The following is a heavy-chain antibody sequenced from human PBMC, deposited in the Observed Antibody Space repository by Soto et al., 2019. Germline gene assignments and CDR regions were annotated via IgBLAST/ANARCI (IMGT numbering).Heavy chain of an antibody. CDR3: ARAPGYYYGSGSSDFDY. V-gene: IGHV4-31*03. Sequence: PSETLSLTCTVSGGSISSGGYYWSWIRQHPGKGLEWIGYIYYSGSTYYNPSLKSRVTISVDTSKNQFSLKLSSVTAADTAVYYCARAPGYYYGSGSSDFDYWGQGTLVTVSS. D-gene: IGHD3-10*01. CDR1: GGSISSGGYY. J-gene: IGHJ4*02. CDR2: IYYSGST.